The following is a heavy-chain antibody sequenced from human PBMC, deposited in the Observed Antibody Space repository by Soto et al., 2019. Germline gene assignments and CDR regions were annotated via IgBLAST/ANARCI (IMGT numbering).Heavy chain of an antibody. Sequence: QVQLVQSGAEVKKPGASVKVSCKASGYTVTNYAMHWVRQAPGQRLEWMGWINAGNGDTKYSQKFQGRVTITSDTSATTAYMELSSLRFEDTAVYYCVRDHPPRITILGVLIAMDVWVQGTTVTVSS. CDR3: VRDHPPRITILGVLIAMDV. D-gene: IGHD3-3*01. CDR2: INAGNGDT. CDR1: GYTVTNYA. J-gene: IGHJ6*01. V-gene: IGHV1-3*01.